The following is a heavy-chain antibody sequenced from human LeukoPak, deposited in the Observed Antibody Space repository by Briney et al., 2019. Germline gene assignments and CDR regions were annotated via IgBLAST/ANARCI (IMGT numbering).Heavy chain of an antibody. J-gene: IGHJ6*02. V-gene: IGHV3-30*18. CDR3: AKNYYDSSGYYYYYYYGMDV. Sequence: GGSLRLSCAASGFTFSSYNMNWVRQAPGKGLEWVAVISYDGSNKYYADSVKGRFTISRDNSKNTLYLQMNSLRAEDTAVYYCAKNYYDSSGYYYYYYYGMDVWGQGTTVTVSS. CDR1: GFTFSSYN. D-gene: IGHD3-22*01. CDR2: ISYDGSNK.